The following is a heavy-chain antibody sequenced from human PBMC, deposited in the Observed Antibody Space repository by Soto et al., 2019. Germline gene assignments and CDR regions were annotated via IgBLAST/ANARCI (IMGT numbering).Heavy chain of an antibody. D-gene: IGHD3-10*01. J-gene: IGHJ4*02. CDR3: ASGAYYGSGSYYWVGYYFDY. CDR2: IYYSGST. CDR1: GGSISSSSYY. Sequence: QLQLQESGPGLVKPSETLSLTCTVSGGSISSSSYYWGWIRQPPGKGLEWIGSIYYSGSTYYNPSLKSRVTISVDTSKSQFSLKLSSVTAADTAVYYCASGAYYGSGSYYWVGYYFDYWGQGTLVTVSS. V-gene: IGHV4-39*01.